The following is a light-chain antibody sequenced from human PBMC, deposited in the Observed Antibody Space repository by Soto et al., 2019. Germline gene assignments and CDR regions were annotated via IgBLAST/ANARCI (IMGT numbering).Light chain of an antibody. Sequence: DIQMTQSPSTLSASVEDRVTITCRASQSISGFLNWYQQKAGKAPELLIYAASSLQSGVPSRFSGSGSGTDFTLTISSLRPEDFATYYCQQSYSTPRTFGQGTKVAIK. V-gene: IGKV1-39*01. CDR3: QQSYSTPRT. CDR2: AAS. J-gene: IGKJ1*01. CDR1: QSISGF.